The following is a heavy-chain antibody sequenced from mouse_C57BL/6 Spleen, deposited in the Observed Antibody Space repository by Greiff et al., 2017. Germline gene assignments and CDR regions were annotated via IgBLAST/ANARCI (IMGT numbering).Heavy chain of an antibody. Sequence: QVQLQQPGAELVKPGASVKMSCKASGYTFTSYWITWVKQRPGQGLEWIGDIYPGSGSTNYNEKFKSKATLTVDTSSCTAYMQLSSLTSEDSAVYYCARIGYGSSWFAYWGQGTLVTVSA. CDR2: IYPGSGST. J-gene: IGHJ3*01. CDR3: ARIGYGSSWFAY. V-gene: IGHV1-55*01. D-gene: IGHD1-1*01. CDR1: GYTFTSYW.